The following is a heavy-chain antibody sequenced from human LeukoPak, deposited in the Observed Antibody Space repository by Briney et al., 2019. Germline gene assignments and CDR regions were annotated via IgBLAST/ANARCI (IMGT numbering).Heavy chain of an antibody. CDR3: ATSDLRFGFGDWFDP. CDR1: GYTFTGFY. D-gene: IGHD3-10*01. J-gene: IGHJ5*02. CDR2: VNPYSGGT. V-gene: IGHV1-2*02. Sequence: ASVKVSCKASGYTFTGFYIHWVRQAPGEGPQWMGWVNPYSGGTSYAKKFQGRVTLTRDTSITTAYMELSSLRSDDTAVYYCATSDLRFGFGDWFDPWGQGTLVTVSS.